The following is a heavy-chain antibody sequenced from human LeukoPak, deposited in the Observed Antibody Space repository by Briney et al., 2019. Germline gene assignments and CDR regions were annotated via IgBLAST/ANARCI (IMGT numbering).Heavy chain of an antibody. CDR2: IGSTAI. CDR3: ARDGPPAGAGDFDY. J-gene: IGHJ4*02. D-gene: IGHD3-10*01. Sequence: GGSLRLSCAASGFTVSTHSMAWVRQAPGQELEWVSYIGSTAIYADSVRGRFTISRDNAENSLYLQMNSLRVEDTGVYYCARDGPPAGAGDFDYWGQGTPVTVSS. CDR1: GFTVSTHS. V-gene: IGHV3-48*01.